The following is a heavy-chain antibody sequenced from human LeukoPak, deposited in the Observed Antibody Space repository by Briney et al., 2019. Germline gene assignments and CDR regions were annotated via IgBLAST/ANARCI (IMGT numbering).Heavy chain of an antibody. CDR1: GFTFSSYS. V-gene: IGHV3-21*01. CDR3: ARITSYYPYGMDV. Sequence: PGGSLRLSCEASGFTFSSYSMNWVRQAPGKGLEWVSGIGWDSKYMYYADSVKGRFTISRDNAKNSLYLQMNSLRAEDTAVYYCARITSYYPYGMDVWGQGTTVTVSS. CDR2: IGWDSKYM. J-gene: IGHJ6*02. D-gene: IGHD3-10*01.